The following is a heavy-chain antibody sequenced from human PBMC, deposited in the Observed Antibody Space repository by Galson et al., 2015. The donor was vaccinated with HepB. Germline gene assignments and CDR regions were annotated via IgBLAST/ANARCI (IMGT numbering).Heavy chain of an antibody. J-gene: IGHJ5*02. V-gene: IGHV3-23*01. Sequence: SLRLSCAASGFSIRKKAMSWVRQAPGKGLEWVSSITGSGDNSYYADSVKGRFIISRDNSKNMLFLQMNSLRAEDTAVYYCADSKSLGYNCFDPWGQGTLVTVSS. D-gene: IGHD3-16*01. CDR1: GFSIRKKA. CDR2: ITGSGDNS. CDR3: ADSKSLGYNCFDP.